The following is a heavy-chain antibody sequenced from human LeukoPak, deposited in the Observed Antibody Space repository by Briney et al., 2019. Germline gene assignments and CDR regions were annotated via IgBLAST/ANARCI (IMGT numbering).Heavy chain of an antibody. J-gene: IGHJ5*02. CDR1: GGTFSSYA. V-gene: IGHV1-69*04. CDR3: ARDPGSNWFDP. CDR2: IIPILGIA. D-gene: IGHD3-10*01. Sequence: SVKVSCKASGGTFSSYAISWVRQAPGQGLEWMGRIIPILGIANYAQKFQGRVTITADKSTSTAYMELSSLISDDTAVYYCARDPGSNWFDPWGQGTLVTVSS.